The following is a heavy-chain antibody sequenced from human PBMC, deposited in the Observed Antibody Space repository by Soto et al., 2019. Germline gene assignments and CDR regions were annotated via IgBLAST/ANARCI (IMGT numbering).Heavy chain of an antibody. CDR2: ISGSGGST. V-gene: IGHV3-23*01. Sequence: GGSLRLSCAASGFTFSSYAMSWVRQAPGKGLEWVSAISGSGGSTYYADSVKGRFTISRDNSKNTLYLQMNSLRAEDTAVYYCAKDPLPFGELNNWFDPWGQGTLVTVSS. J-gene: IGHJ5*02. CDR1: GFTFSSYA. D-gene: IGHD3-10*01. CDR3: AKDPLPFGELNNWFDP.